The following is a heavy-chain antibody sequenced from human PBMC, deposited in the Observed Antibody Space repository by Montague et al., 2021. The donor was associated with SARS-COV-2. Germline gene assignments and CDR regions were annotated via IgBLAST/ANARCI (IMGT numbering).Heavy chain of an antibody. Sequence: VKPTQTLTLTCVFSGFSLNTDGVGVAWIRRPPGKALEWPALIYWDGDQRYSPSLKTRVTITKDTSRNRVVLTMTNLDPVDTATYYCARRYDFYRAEAFDVWGQGTMVTVSS. D-gene: IGHD3-3*01. CDR3: ARRYDFYRAEAFDV. J-gene: IGHJ3*01. CDR2: IYWDGDQ. CDR1: GFSLNTDGVG. V-gene: IGHV2-5*02.